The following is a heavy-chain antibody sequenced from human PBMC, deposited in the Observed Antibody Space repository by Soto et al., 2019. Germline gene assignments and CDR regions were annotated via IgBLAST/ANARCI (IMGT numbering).Heavy chain of an antibody. CDR2: ISWNSGSI. D-gene: IGHD4-17*01. V-gene: IGHV3-9*01. Sequence: EVQLVESGGGLVQPGRSLRLSCAASGFTFDDYAMHWVRQAPGKGLEWVSGISWNSGSIGYADSVKGRFTISRDNAKNSLYLQMSRRRGEDTALYYCAKEIERLMSTVTTSGFDSWGQGTMVTVSS. J-gene: IGHJ3*02. CDR3: AKEIERLMSTVTTSGFDS. CDR1: GFTFDDYA.